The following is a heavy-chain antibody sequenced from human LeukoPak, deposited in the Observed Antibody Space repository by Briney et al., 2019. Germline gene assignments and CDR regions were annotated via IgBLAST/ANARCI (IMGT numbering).Heavy chain of an antibody. V-gene: IGHV1-69*13. D-gene: IGHD3-10*01. CDR3: AGGRRFGELLRYMDV. CDR1: GGTFSSYA. J-gene: IGHJ6*03. Sequence: GASVKVSCKASGGTFSSYAISWVRQAPGQGLEWMGGIIPIFGTANYAQKFQGRVTITADESTSTAYMELSSLRSEDTAVYYCAGGRRFGELLRYMDVWGKGTTVTISS. CDR2: IIPIFGTA.